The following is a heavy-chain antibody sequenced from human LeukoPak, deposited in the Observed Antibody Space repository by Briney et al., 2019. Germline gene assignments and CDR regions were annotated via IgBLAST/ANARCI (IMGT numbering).Heavy chain of an antibody. V-gene: IGHV3-33*08. J-gene: IGHJ6*03. D-gene: IGHD2-2*01. CDR2: IWNGGSHQ. Sequence: GGSLRLSCATSGFTFSDYGMHWVRQAPGKGLEWVAVIWNGGSHQYYADSVKGRFTISRDNAKNSLYLQMNNLRAEDTAVYYCARSPSERGGQCGRISCSYYYMDVWGKGTTVTVSS. CDR3: ARSPSERGGQCGRISCSYYYMDV. CDR1: GFTFSDYG.